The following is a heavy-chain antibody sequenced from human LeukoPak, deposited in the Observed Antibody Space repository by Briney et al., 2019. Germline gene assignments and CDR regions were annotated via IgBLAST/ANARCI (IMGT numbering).Heavy chain of an antibody. D-gene: IGHD6-19*01. CDR3: ARGGKRAVAGTRSPQYFQH. CDR2: IRYDGSNK. V-gene: IGHV3-30*02. CDR1: GFTFSSYG. J-gene: IGHJ1*01. Sequence: GGSLRLSCAASGFTFSSYGMHWVRQAPGKGLEWVAYIRYDGSNKYYADSVKGRFTISRDNSKNTLYLQMNSLRAEDTAMYYCARGGKRAVAGTRSPQYFQHWGQGTLVTVSS.